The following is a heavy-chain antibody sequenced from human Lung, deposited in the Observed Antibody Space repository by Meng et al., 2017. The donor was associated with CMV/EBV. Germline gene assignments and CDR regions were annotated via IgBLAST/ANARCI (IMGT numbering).Heavy chain of an antibody. D-gene: IGHD5-18*01. CDR3: ASSGYSYGYGYYGMDV. Sequence: SETLSLXCTVSGGSISSYYWSWIRQPPGKGLEWIGYIYYSGSTNYNPSLKSRVTISVDTSKNQFSLKLSSVTAADTAVYYCASSGYSYGYGYYGMDVWGQGTTVTVSS. V-gene: IGHV4-59*01. CDR1: GGSISSYY. J-gene: IGHJ6*02. CDR2: IYYSGST.